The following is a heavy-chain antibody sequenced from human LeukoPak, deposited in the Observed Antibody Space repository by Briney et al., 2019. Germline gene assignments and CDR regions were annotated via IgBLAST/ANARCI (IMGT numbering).Heavy chain of an antibody. V-gene: IGHV5-51*01. CDR1: GYRFTSYW. D-gene: IGHD2-2*01. Sequence: GESLKISCKASGYRFTSYWIGWVRQMPGKGLEWMGILYPGDSDTRYSPSFQGQVTISADKSISTAYLQWSSLKASDTAMYYCARVQLGYCSSTSCYLDAFDIWGQGTMVTVSS. CDR3: ARVQLGYCSSTSCYLDAFDI. CDR2: LYPGDSDT. J-gene: IGHJ3*02.